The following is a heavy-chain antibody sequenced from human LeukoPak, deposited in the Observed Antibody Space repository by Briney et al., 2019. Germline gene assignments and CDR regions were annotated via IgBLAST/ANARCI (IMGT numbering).Heavy chain of an antibody. J-gene: IGHJ4*02. D-gene: IGHD3-10*01. CDR1: GFTFSSYG. CDR3: AKDDGWLCFGD. Sequence: GGSLGLSCAASGFTFSSYGMSWVRQAPGKGLEWVSAISGSGGSTYYADSVNGRFTISRDNSRSTLYLQMNSLTADDTAVYYCAKDDGWLCFGDWSQGTLVTVSS. V-gene: IGHV3-23*01. CDR2: ISGSGGST.